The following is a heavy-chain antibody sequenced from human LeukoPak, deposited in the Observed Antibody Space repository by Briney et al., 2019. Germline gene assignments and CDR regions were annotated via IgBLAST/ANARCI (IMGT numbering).Heavy chain of an antibody. J-gene: IGHJ4*02. Sequence: PGGSLRLSCAASGFTFRTYAMSWVRQAPGKGLEWVSIVGGSGVKTYYADSVKGRFTISRDNSKNTVYLQMNSLRAGDTAVYYCAKRGDCSGTCTYDYWGQGTLVTVSS. V-gene: IGHV3-23*01. CDR1: GFTFRTYA. CDR3: AKRGDCSGTCTYDY. D-gene: IGHD2-2*01. CDR2: VGGSGVKT.